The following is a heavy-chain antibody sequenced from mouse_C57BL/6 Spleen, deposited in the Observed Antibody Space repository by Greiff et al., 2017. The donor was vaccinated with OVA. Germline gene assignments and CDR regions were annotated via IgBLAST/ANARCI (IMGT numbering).Heavy chain of an antibody. V-gene: IGHV5-17*01. Sequence: EVKLVESGGGLVKPGGSLKLSCAASGFTFSDYGMHWVRQAPEKGLEWVAYISSGSSTIYYADTVKGRFTISRDNAKNTLLLQMTSLRSEDTAMYYCASYYGNLYYFDYWGQGTTLTVSS. D-gene: IGHD2-1*01. J-gene: IGHJ2*01. CDR3: ASYYGNLYYFDY. CDR1: GFTFSDYG. CDR2: ISSGSSTI.